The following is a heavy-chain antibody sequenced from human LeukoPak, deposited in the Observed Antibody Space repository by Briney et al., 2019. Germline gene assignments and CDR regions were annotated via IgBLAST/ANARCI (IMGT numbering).Heavy chain of an antibody. V-gene: IGHV3-23*01. D-gene: IGHD3-10*01. CDR3: AKDLPMTPRGY. CDR2: ISGSGGST. CDR1: GFTVSSNY. Sequence: GGSLRLSCAASGFTVSSNYMSWVRQAPGKGLEWVSVISGSGGSTYYADSVKGRFTISRDNSKNTLYLQMNSLRAEDTAVYYCAKDLPMTPRGYWGQGTLVTVSS. J-gene: IGHJ4*02.